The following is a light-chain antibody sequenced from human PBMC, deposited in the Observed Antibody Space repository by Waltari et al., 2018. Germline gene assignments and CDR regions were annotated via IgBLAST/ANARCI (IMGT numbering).Light chain of an antibody. J-gene: IGLJ2*01. Sequence: QSALTQPASVSGSPGQSITISCTGSSSDVGGYNYVSWYQQHPAKAPKLMISDFNKRPSGVSNRFSGSKSDNTASLTISGLQAEDEAHYYCTSFTSSSTIVFGGGTKLTVL. CDR3: TSFTSSSTIV. CDR2: DFN. V-gene: IGLV2-14*03. CDR1: SSDVGGYNY.